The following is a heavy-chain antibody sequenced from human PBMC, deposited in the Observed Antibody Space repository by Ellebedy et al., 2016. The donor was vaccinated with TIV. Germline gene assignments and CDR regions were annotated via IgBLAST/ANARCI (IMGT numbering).Heavy chain of an antibody. J-gene: IGHJ4*02. D-gene: IGHD5-18*01. CDR2: LSFDGSNI. V-gene: IGHV3-30*01. Sequence: GESLKISCAASGFAFSSYAMQWVRQAPGKGLECVAVLSFDGSNIHYADSVKGRFTISRDNSKNTLYLQMNSLRPEDTAVYFCARGLDTANFDYWGQGTLVTVSS. CDR3: ARGLDTANFDY. CDR1: GFAFSSYA.